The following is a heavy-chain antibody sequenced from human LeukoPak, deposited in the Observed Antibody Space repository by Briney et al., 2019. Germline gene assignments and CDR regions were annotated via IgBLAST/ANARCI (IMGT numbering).Heavy chain of an antibody. CDR1: GFTFSSYA. D-gene: IGHD2-15*01. Sequence: GGSLRLSCAASGFTFSSYAMSWVRQAPGKGLECISGFSGSGGSTYYADSVKGRFTISRDNSKNTLYLQMNSLRVEDTAVYYCAKEGGGGYHYYYYMDVWGKGTTVTISS. J-gene: IGHJ6*03. V-gene: IGHV3-23*01. CDR2: FSGSGGST. CDR3: AKEGGGGYHYYYYMDV.